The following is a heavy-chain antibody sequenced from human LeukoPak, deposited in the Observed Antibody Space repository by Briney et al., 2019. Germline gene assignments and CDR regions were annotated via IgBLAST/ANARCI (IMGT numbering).Heavy chain of an antibody. CDR3: ARFAEDYYYYYMDV. CDR1: GFTFSSYS. Sequence: GGSLRLSCAASGFTFSSYSMNWVRQAPGKGLEWVSSISSSSSYIYYADSVKGRFTISRDNAKNSLYLQMNSLRAEDTAVYYCARFAEDYYYYYMDVWGKGTTVTVSS. CDR2: ISSSSSYI. V-gene: IGHV3-21*01. J-gene: IGHJ6*03.